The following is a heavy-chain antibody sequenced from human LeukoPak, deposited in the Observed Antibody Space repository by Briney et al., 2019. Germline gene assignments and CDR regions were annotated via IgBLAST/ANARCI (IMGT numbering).Heavy chain of an antibody. J-gene: IGHJ6*03. Sequence: GGSLRLSCATSGFSFSSYAMSWVRQAPGKGLEWVAVISSDGSNEDYADSVKGRFTISRDNSKNTLYLQVNSLRAEDTAVYYCARDEVTGMDYYYYYMDVWGKGTTVTVSS. V-gene: IGHV3-30*04. CDR3: ARDEVTGMDYYYYYMDV. D-gene: IGHD1-20*01. CDR1: GFSFSSYA. CDR2: ISSDGSNE.